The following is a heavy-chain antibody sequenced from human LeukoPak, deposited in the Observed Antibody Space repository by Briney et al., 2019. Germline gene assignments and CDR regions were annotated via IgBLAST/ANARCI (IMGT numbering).Heavy chain of an antibody. CDR1: GYTFTGYY. CDR2: INPNSGGT. V-gene: IGHV1-2*02. Sequence: ASVKVSCKASGYTFTGYYMHWVRQAPGQGLEWMGWINPNSGGTNYAQKFQGRVTMTRDTSISTAYMELRSLRSDDTAVYYCARNPLWFGKEGNWFDPWGQGTLVTVSS. D-gene: IGHD3-10*01. J-gene: IGHJ5*02. CDR3: ARNPLWFGKEGNWFDP.